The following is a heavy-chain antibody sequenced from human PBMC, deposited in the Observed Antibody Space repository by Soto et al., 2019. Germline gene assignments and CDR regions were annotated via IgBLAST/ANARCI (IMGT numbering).Heavy chain of an antibody. CDR3: ASGVALDY. J-gene: IGHJ4*02. V-gene: IGHV3-7*01. Sequence: EAQLVESGGGLVQPGGSLRLSCVTSGFTFTNYWVTWVRQAPGKGLEWVTNIQEDGGEKYDGDSVKGRFTVSRDNARKSVYLQLTSLRAEDTAVYSCASGVALDYWGQGTLVTVSS. CDR1: GFTFTNYW. CDR2: IQEDGGEK. D-gene: IGHD2-15*01.